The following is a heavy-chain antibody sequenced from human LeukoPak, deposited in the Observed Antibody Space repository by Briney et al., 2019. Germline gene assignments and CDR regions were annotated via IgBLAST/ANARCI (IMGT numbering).Heavy chain of an antibody. CDR1: GGSISSGDYY. V-gene: IGHV4-30-4*01. J-gene: IGHJ4*02. Sequence: PSETLSLTCTVSGGSISSGDYYWSWIRQPPGKGLEWIGYIYYSGSTYYNPSLKSRVTISVDTSKNQFSLKLSSVTAADTAVYYCAREGGYAFVDYWGQGTLVTVSS. CDR3: AREGGYAFVDY. CDR2: IYYSGST. D-gene: IGHD3-16*01.